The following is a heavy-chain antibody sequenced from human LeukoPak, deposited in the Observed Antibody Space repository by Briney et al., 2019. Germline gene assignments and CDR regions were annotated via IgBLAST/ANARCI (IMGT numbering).Heavy chain of an antibody. D-gene: IGHD3-22*01. CDR2: INDYTGNT. Sequence: PSETLSLTCDVFGGSFTDYFWTWIRQSPGKGLEWIGEINDYTGNTNYNPSLNSRVSIPLEKSKNQFSLELRSVTAADTAVYYCARGRIAKIVVVHSFHYGMDVWGQGTTVTVSS. CDR3: ARGRIAKIVVVHSFHYGMDV. CDR1: GGSFTDYF. V-gene: IGHV4-34*01. J-gene: IGHJ6*02.